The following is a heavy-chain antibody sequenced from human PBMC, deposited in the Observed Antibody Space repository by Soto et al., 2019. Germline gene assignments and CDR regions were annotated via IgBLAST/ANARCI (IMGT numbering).Heavy chain of an antibody. J-gene: IGHJ4*02. D-gene: IGHD6-19*01. CDR3: ARVEGSGLDY. CDR2: MSDTSSHI. V-gene: IGHV3-21*01. CDR1: GFTFSIYS. Sequence: GGSLRLSCAASGFTFSIYSMNWVRQAPGKGLEWVSSMSDTSSHIYYADSVKGRFTISRDNAKNSLYLQMSSLRVDDTAVYYCARVEGSGLDYWGQGTLVTVSS.